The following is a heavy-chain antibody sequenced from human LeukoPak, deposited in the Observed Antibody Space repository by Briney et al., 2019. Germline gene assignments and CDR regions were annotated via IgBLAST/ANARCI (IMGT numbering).Heavy chain of an antibody. CDR1: GGSISSYY. CDR3: ARQLAGATLDI. Sequence: SETLSFTCTVSGGSISSYYWSWIRQPPGKGLEWIGYIYYSGSTNYNPSLKSRVTISVDTSKNQFSLKVSSVTAADTAVYYCARQLAGATLDIWGQGTMVTVSS. V-gene: IGHV4-59*08. J-gene: IGHJ3*02. CDR2: IYYSGST. D-gene: IGHD1-26*01.